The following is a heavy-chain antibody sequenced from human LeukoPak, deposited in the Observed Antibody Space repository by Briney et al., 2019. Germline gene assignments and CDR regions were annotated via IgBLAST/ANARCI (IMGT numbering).Heavy chain of an antibody. J-gene: IGHJ4*02. D-gene: IGHD6-19*01. CDR2: IYSGGST. CDR1: GFTVSSNY. Sequence: GGSLRLSCAASGFTVSSNYMSWVRQAPGKGLEWVSVIYSGGSTYYADSVKGRFTSSRDNSKDTLYLQMNSLRAEDTAVYYCARVRSDSGWSFDYWGQGSLVTVSS. V-gene: IGHV3-53*01. CDR3: ARVRSDSGWSFDY.